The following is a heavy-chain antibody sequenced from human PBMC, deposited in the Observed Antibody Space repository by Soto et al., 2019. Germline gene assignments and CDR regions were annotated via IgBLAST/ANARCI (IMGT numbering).Heavy chain of an antibody. Sequence: SGPTLVNPTQTLTLTCTFSGFSLSTSGVGVGWIRQPPGKALEWLALIYWDDDKRYSPSLKSRLTITKDTSKNQVVLTMTNMDPVDTATYYCAHGTYDFWSGPHFDYWAQGTLVTVSS. CDR2: IYWDDDK. J-gene: IGHJ4*02. D-gene: IGHD3-3*01. CDR3: AHGTYDFWSGPHFDY. V-gene: IGHV2-5*02. CDR1: GFSLSTSGVG.